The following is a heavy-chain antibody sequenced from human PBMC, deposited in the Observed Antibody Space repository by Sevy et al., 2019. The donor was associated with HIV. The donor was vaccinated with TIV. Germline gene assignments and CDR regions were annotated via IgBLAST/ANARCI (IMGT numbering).Heavy chain of an antibody. Sequence: GGSLRLSCAASGFTFNNYAMSWVRQDPGKGLEWISVITAGGVITYSVDSVRGRFTISRDNSKNMVYLQMNSLRAEDTATYYCGVGTIQHFDYWGQGTRVTVSS. D-gene: IGHD1-26*01. J-gene: IGHJ4*02. V-gene: IGHV3-23*01. CDR2: ITAGGVIT. CDR3: GVGTIQHFDY. CDR1: GFTFNNYA.